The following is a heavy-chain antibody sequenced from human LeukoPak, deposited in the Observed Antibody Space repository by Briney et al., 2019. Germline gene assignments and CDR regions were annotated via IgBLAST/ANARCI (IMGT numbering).Heavy chain of an antibody. D-gene: IGHD2-2*01. CDR2: IYYSGST. V-gene: IGHV4-39*01. CDR3: ARTLVVPAAIPYYYYYYMDV. J-gene: IGHJ6*03. CDR1: GGSISSYY. Sequence: PSETLSLTCTVSGGSISSYYWGWIRQPPGKGLEWIGRIYYSGSTYYNPSLKSRVTISVDTSKNQFSLKLSSVTAADTAVYYCARTLVVPAAIPYYYYYYMDVWGKGTTVTVSS.